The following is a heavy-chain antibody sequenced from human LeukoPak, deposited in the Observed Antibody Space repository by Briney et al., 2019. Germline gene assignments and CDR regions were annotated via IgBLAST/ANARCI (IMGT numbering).Heavy chain of an antibody. Sequence: GGSLRLSCAAPGFTFSRYWMSWVRQAPGKGLEWLANIKEDGSDKYYVDSVKGRFTISRDNAKNSLYLQMNNLRVEDTAVYYCARAGYTSGYDYWGQGTLVTVSS. CDR2: IKEDGSDK. V-gene: IGHV3-7*01. CDR3: ARAGYTSGYDY. J-gene: IGHJ4*02. CDR1: GFTFSRYW. D-gene: IGHD6-19*01.